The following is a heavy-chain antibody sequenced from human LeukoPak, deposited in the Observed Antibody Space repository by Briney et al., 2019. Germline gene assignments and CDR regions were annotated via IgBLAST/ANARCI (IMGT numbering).Heavy chain of an antibody. D-gene: IGHD6-19*01. Sequence: GGSLRLSCAASGFTFRNYWMNWVRQAPGKGLEWVANIKQDGNEKYYVDSVKGRFTISRDNAKNSLYLQMNSLRAEDTAVYYCARLAARVAVAADYWGQGTLVTVSS. CDR3: ARLAARVAVAADY. V-gene: IGHV3-7*03. J-gene: IGHJ4*02. CDR2: IKQDGNEK. CDR1: GFTFRNYW.